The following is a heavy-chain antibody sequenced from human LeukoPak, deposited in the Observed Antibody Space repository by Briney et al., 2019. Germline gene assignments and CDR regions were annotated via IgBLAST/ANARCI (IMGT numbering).Heavy chain of an antibody. CDR2: INSDGNNT. CDR3: ARDLGQYYDTSDNWFDP. Sequence: AGGSLRLSCAASGFTFSNYWMHWVRQAPGKGLVWVSRINSDGNNTSYADSVKGRFTISRDNAKNTLNLQMNSLRAEDTAVYYCARDLGQYYDTSDNWFDPWGQGTLVTVSS. CDR1: GFTFSNYW. D-gene: IGHD3-22*01. J-gene: IGHJ5*02. V-gene: IGHV3-74*01.